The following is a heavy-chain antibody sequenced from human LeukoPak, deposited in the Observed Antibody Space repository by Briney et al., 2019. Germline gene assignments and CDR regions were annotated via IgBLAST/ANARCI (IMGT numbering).Heavy chain of an antibody. V-gene: IGHV4-34*01. CDR2: IDHSGST. CDR3: ASLRGFDP. CDR1: GGSFSNYY. J-gene: IGHJ5*02. Sequence: SETLSLTCAVYGGSFSNYYWSWIRQPPGKGLEWIGEIDHSGSTNYNPSLKSRVTISVDTSKNQFSLKLSSVTAADTAVYYCASLRGFDPWGQGTLATVSP.